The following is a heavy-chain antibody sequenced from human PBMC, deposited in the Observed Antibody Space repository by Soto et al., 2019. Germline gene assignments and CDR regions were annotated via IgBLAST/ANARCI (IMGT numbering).Heavy chain of an antibody. Sequence: QLQLQESGPGLVKPSETLSLTCTVSGGSISSSSYYWGWIRQPPGKGLAWIGSIYYSGSTYYNPSLKSRVTISVDTSKNQFSLKLSSVIAADTAVYYCARHVYDILTGQSYYYYYGMDVWGQGTTVTVSS. CDR2: IYYSGST. CDR1: GGSISSSSYY. D-gene: IGHD3-9*01. V-gene: IGHV4-39*01. CDR3: ARHVYDILTGQSYYYYYGMDV. J-gene: IGHJ6*02.